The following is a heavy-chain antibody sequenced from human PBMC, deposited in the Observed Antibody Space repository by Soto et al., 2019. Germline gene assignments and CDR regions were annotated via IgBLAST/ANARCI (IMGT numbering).Heavy chain of an antibody. CDR3: AKGWNARATTVATVDY. CDR2: IYYSGST. V-gene: IGHV4-59*08. J-gene: IGHJ4*02. D-gene: IGHD4-17*01. CDR1: GGSISSYY. Sequence: SETLSLTCTVSGGSISSYYWSWIRQPPGKGLEWIGYIYYSGSTNYNPSLKSRVTISVDTSKNQFSLKLSSVTAADTAVYYCAKGWNARATTVATVDYWGQGTLVTVSS.